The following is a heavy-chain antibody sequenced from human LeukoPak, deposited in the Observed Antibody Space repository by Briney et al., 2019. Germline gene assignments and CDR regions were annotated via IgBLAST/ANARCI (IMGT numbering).Heavy chain of an antibody. D-gene: IGHD6-19*01. Sequence: ASVQVSCQASGYTFTSYAMGWVRPAPGQGREWMGWISAYNGNTNYSQKLQGRVTMTTDTSTSTAYMELRSMRSDDTAVYYCARDVGRWQWLVGDAFDIWGQGTMVTVSS. CDR2: ISAYNGNT. CDR3: ARDVGRWQWLVGDAFDI. V-gene: IGHV1-18*01. J-gene: IGHJ3*02. CDR1: GYTFTSYA.